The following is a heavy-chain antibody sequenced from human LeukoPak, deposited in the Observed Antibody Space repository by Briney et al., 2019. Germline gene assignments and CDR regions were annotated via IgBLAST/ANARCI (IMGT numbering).Heavy chain of an antibody. J-gene: IGHJ3*02. Sequence: GGSLRLSCAASGFTFSDYYMSWIRQAPGKGLERVSYISSSGSTIYHADSVKGRFTISRDNAKNSLYLQMNSLRAEDTAVYYCARDDFWSGSHDAFDIWGQGTMVTVSS. CDR1: GFTFSDYY. D-gene: IGHD3-3*01. CDR2: ISSSGSTI. CDR3: ARDDFWSGSHDAFDI. V-gene: IGHV3-11*04.